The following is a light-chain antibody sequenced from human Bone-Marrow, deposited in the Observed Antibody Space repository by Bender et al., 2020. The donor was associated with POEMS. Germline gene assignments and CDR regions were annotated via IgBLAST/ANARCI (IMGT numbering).Light chain of an antibody. V-gene: IGLV2-14*01. Sequence: QSALTQPASVSGSPGQSITISCDVGGYKYVSWYRQHPGKAPKVIIYAVSNRPSGISNRFSGSKSGNTASLTITGLQTEDEGDYYCSSCTNTTFRVFGGGTKLTVL. CDR3: SSCTNTTFRV. J-gene: IGLJ3*02. CDR1: DVGGYKY. CDR2: AVS.